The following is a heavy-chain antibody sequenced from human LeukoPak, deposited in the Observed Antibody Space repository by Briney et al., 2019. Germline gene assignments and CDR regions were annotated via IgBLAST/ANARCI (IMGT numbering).Heavy chain of an antibody. D-gene: IGHD3-10*01. CDR1: GFTVSSNY. J-gene: IGHJ3*02. CDR2: IYSGGST. V-gene: IGHV3-53*01. Sequence: PGGSLRLSCAVSGFTVSSNYMSWVRQAPGKGLEWVSVIYSGGSTYYADSVKGRFTISRDNSKNTLYLQMNSLRAEDTAVYYCARDVWFGETDAFDIWGQGTMVTVSS. CDR3: ARDVWFGETDAFDI.